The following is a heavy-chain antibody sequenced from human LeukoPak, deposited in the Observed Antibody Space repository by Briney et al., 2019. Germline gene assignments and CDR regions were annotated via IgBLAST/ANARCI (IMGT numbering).Heavy chain of an antibody. V-gene: IGHV3-21*01. CDR1: GFTFSSYS. Sequence: GGSLRLSCAASGFTFSSYSMNWVRQAPGKGLEWVSSISSSSSYIYYADSVKGRFTISRDNAKNSLYLQMNSLRAEDTAVYYCAREDYDSSGYYWGDAFDIWGQGTMVTVSS. CDR3: AREDYDSSGYYWGDAFDI. D-gene: IGHD3-22*01. J-gene: IGHJ3*02. CDR2: ISSSSSYI.